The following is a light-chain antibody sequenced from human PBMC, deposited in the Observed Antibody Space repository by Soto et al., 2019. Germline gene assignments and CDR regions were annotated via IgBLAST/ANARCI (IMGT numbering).Light chain of an antibody. CDR1: QDISNY. CDR2: DAS. V-gene: IGKV1-33*01. J-gene: IGKJ3*01. Sequence: DIQMTQSPSSLSASVGDRVTITCQASQDISNYLNWYQQKPGKAPKLLIYDASNLETGVPSRFSGSGSGTDFTFTISSLQAEDIATYYCQHYDNLPPGVTFGPGTKVDIK. CDR3: QHYDNLPPGVT.